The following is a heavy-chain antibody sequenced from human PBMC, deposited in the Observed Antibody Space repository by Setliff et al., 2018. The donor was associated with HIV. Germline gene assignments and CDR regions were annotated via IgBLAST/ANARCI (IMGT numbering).Heavy chain of an antibody. Sequence: SVKVSCKASRRTFNSHTINWVRQAPGQGLDWMGRIIPILGVANYAQRFQGKVTITADKSTSTAYMELTSLRFDDTAMYYCVRGAQSPPHYSYYYMDVWGEGTVVTVSS. CDR3: VRGAQSPPHYSYYYMDV. J-gene: IGHJ6*03. D-gene: IGHD1-26*01. CDR2: IIPILGVA. CDR1: RRTFNSHT. V-gene: IGHV1-69*02.